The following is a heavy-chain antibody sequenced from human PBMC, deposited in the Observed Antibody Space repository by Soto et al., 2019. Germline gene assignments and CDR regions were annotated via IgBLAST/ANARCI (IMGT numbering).Heavy chain of an antibody. CDR1: GYSFTRYA. CDR3: AAGLSRYYNMDV. CDR2: IYPGNSNT. J-gene: IGHJ6*02. V-gene: IGHV1-3*01. Sequence: PGESLKISCKASGYSFTRYAMDWVRQAPGQRPEWMGRIYPGNSNTKYSQKFQGRVTITRDTSASTAYMELSSLIFEDTAVYYCAAGLSRYYNMDVWGQGTTVTVSS.